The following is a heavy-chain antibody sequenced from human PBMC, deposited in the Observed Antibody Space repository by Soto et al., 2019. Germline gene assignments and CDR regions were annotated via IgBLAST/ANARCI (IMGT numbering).Heavy chain of an antibody. V-gene: IGHV1-24*01. D-gene: IGHD5-18*01. CDR2: FDPEDGET. CDR1: GYSLTELS. Sequence: ASVKVSCKVSGYSLTELSMHWVRQAPGKGLEWMGGFDPEDGETIYAQKFQGRVTMTEDTSTDTAYMELSSLRSDDTAVYFCATAFQGYTYGHGGDYWGQGTLVTLSS. CDR3: ATAFQGYTYGHGGDY. J-gene: IGHJ4*02.